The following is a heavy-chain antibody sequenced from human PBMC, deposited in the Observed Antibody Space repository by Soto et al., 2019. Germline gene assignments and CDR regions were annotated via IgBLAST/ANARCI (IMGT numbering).Heavy chain of an antibody. CDR3: ASPPTTVTTRYYYYMDV. D-gene: IGHD4-17*01. Sequence: PSETLSLTCTVSGGSISSSRYYWGWIRQPPGKGLEWIGSIHYSGNTYYNPSLKSRVTISVDTSKNQFSLKLTSVTAADTAVYYCASPPTTVTTRYYYYMDVWGKGTTVTV. CDR1: GGSISSSRYY. J-gene: IGHJ6*03. CDR2: IHYSGNT. V-gene: IGHV4-39*01.